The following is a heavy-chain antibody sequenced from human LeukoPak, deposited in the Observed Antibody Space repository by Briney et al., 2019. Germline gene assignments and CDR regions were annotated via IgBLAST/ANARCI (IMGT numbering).Heavy chain of an antibody. CDR1: GYTFTSYY. CDR3: ARDSTYGDHPDY. J-gene: IGHJ4*02. Sequence: ASVKVSCKASGYTFTSYYMHWVRQAPGQGLEWMGWINPNSGGTNYAQKFQGRVTMTRDTSISTAYMELSRLRSDDTAVYYCARDSTYGDHPDYWGQGTLVTVSS. CDR2: INPNSGGT. V-gene: IGHV1-2*02. D-gene: IGHD4-17*01.